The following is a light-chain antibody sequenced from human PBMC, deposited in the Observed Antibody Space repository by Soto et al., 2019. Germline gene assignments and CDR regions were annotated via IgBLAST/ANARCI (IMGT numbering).Light chain of an antibody. CDR3: LLSYSGARAGV. CDR2: DTS. V-gene: IGLV7-46*01. J-gene: IGLJ3*02. Sequence: QAVVTQEPSLTVSPGGTVTLTCGSSTGAVTSGHYPYWFQQKPGQAPRTLIYDTSHKQSWTPARFSGSLLGGKAALTLSGAQPEDEADYYCLLSYSGARAGVFGGGTKLTVL. CDR1: TGAVTSGHY.